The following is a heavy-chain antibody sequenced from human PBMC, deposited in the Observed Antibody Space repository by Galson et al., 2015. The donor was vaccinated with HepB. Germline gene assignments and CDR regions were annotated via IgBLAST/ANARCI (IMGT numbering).Heavy chain of an antibody. CDR2: IRYDGSNK. CDR1: GFTFSSYG. V-gene: IGHV3-30*02. CDR3: ARDDGNYWENYYMDV. D-gene: IGHD4-17*01. J-gene: IGHJ6*03. Sequence: SLRLSCAASGFTFSSYGMHWVRQAPGKGLEWVAFIRYDGSNKYYADSVKGRSTISRDNSKNTLYLQMNSLRAEDTAVYYCARDDGNYWENYYMDVWGKGTTVTVSS.